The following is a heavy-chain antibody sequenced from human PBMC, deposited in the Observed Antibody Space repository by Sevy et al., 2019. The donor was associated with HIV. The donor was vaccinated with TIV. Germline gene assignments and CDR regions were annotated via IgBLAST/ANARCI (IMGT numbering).Heavy chain of an antibody. Sequence: GGSLRLSCAASGFTFSNAWMSWVRQAPGKGLEWVDRIKSKTDGGTTDYAAPVKGRFTISRNDSKNTLYLQMNSLKTEDTAVYYCTTDVSSGYYYGYYYYGMDVWGQGTTVTVSS. J-gene: IGHJ6*02. CDR2: IKSKTDGGTT. D-gene: IGHD3-22*01. CDR3: TTDVSSGYYYGYYYYGMDV. CDR1: GFTFSNAW. V-gene: IGHV3-15*01.